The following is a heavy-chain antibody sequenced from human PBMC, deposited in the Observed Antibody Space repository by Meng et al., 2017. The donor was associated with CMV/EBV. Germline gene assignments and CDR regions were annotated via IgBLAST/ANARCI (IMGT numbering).Heavy chain of an antibody. CDR2: IYYSGST. J-gene: IGHJ5*02. CDR3: AREGPIPLNWFDP. D-gene: IGHD2-21*01. Sequence: SETLSLTCTVSGGSISSYYWSWIRQPPGKGLEWIGYIYYSGSTNYNPSLKSRVTISVDTSKNQFSLKLSSVTAADTAVYYCAREGPIPLNWFDPWGQGTLVTVSS. CDR1: GGSISSYY. V-gene: IGHV4-59*01.